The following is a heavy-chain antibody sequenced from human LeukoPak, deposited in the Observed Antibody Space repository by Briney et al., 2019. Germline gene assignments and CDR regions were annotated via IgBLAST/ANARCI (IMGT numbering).Heavy chain of an antibody. D-gene: IGHD5-12*01. CDR2: VSYAGTIK. Sequence: PGRSLRLSCAASGFTFSSYGIHWVRQAPGKGLEWVAVVSYAGTIKYYADSVKGRFTISRDHSKNTLYLQMNSLRAEDTAVYYCAKVATIRGENWFDPWGQGTLVTVSS. J-gene: IGHJ5*02. CDR1: GFTFSSYG. CDR3: AKVATIRGENWFDP. V-gene: IGHV3-30*18.